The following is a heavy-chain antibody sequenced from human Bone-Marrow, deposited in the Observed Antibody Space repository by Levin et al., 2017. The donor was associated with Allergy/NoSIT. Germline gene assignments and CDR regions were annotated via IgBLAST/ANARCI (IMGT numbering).Heavy chain of an antibody. Sequence: GGSLRLSCKATGYTFTTYYMHWVRQAPGQGLEWMGMINPPGGSTSYAQKFQGRVTMTRDTSTSTVYMGLNSLRSEDTAVYFCARGDYHGSGTYYNVPYFDYWGQGTQVTVSS. D-gene: IGHD3-10*01. J-gene: IGHJ4*02. V-gene: IGHV1-46*01. CDR1: GYTFTTYY. CDR2: INPPGGST. CDR3: ARGDYHGSGTYYNVPYFDY.